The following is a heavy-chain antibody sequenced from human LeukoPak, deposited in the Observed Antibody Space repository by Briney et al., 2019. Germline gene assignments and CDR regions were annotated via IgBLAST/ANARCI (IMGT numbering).Heavy chain of an antibody. CDR3: ARGGDDSAYYGMDV. J-gene: IGHJ6*04. V-gene: IGHV1-69*01. CDR1: GGTFSRYA. Sequence: SVKVSFKSSGGTFSRYAINWVRQAPGQGLEWMGGIIPMFGTANYAQKFQGRVTITADESTSTAYMELSSLRSEDTAVYYCARGGDDSAYYGMDVWAKGSTLTVSS. CDR2: IIPMFGTA. D-gene: IGHD3-16*01.